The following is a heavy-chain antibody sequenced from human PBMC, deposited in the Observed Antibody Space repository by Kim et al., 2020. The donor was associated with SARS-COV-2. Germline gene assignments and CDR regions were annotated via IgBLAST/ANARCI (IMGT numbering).Heavy chain of an antibody. Sequence: GGSLRLSCAASGFTFSSYGMHWVRQAPGKGLEWVAVISYDGSNKYYADSVKGRFTISRDNSKNTLYLQMNSLRAEDTAVYYCARFDIRSGSYDDWGQGTLVTVSS. V-gene: IGHV3-33*05. CDR1: GFTFSSYG. J-gene: IGHJ4*02. CDR2: ISYDGSNK. D-gene: IGHD1-26*01. CDR3: ARFDIRSGSYDD.